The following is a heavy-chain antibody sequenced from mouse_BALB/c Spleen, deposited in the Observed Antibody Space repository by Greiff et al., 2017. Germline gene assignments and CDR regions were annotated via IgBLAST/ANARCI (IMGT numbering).Heavy chain of an antibody. V-gene: IGHV5-12-2*01. D-gene: IGHD1-1*02. CDR2: ISNGGGST. CDR3: ARPYGTGFAY. CDR1: GFTFSSYT. J-gene: IGHJ3*01. Sequence: EVKVEESGGGLVQPGGSLKLSCAASGFTFSSYTMSWVRQTPEKRLEWVAYISNGGGSTYYPDTVKGRFTISRDNAKNTLYLQMSSLKSEDTAMYYCARPYGTGFAYWGQGTLVTVSA.